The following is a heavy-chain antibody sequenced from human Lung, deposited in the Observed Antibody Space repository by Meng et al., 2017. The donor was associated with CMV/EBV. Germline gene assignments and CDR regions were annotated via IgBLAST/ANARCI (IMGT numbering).Heavy chain of an antibody. CDR2: TYYRSKWYN. CDR3: ASAAAVAANRDRDDFYI. V-gene: IGHV6-1*01. J-gene: IGHJ3*02. D-gene: IGHD6-19*01. CDR1: GDSVSSNSAA. Sequence: SQTLSLTCAISGDSVSSNSAAWNWIRQSPSRGLEWLGRTYYRSKWYNDYAVSVKSRITINPDTSKNQFSLQLNSVTPEDTAVYYCASAAAVAANRDRDDFYIWGQGTMVTVSS.